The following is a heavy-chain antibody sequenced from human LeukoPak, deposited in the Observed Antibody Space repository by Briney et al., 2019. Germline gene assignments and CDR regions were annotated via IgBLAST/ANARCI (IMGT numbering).Heavy chain of an antibody. CDR1: GYTFTSYG. J-gene: IGHJ6*03. D-gene: IGHD5-24*01. Sequence: ASVKVSCKASGYTFTSYGISWVRQAPGQGLEWMGWISAYNGNTNYAQKLQGRVTMTTDTSTSTAYMELRSLRSDDTAVYYCARDVMGDGYNQPHPYYYYYMDVWGKGTTVTISS. CDR2: ISAYNGNT. CDR3: ARDVMGDGYNQPHPYYYYYMDV. V-gene: IGHV1-18*01.